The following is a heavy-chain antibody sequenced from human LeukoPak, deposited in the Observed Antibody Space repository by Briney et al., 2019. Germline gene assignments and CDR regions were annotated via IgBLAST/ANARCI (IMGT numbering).Heavy chain of an antibody. CDR3: ARDLSYSSSSVGFDY. J-gene: IGHJ4*02. Sequence: GGSLRLSCAASGFTFSSYGMHWVRQAPGKGLEWVAVIWYDGSNKYYADSVKGRLTISRDNSKNTLYLQMNSLRAEDTAVYYCARDLSYSSSSVGFDYWGQGTLVTVSS. V-gene: IGHV3-33*01. CDR2: IWYDGSNK. D-gene: IGHD6-6*01. CDR1: GFTFSSYG.